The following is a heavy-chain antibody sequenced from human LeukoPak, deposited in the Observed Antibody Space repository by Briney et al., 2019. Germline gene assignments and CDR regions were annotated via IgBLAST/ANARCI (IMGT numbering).Heavy chain of an antibody. Sequence: GRSLRLSCAASGFSFSNYDMHWVRQAPGKGLEWVAVIWYDGNNKYYADSVKGRFTISRDNSKNTLYLQMNRLRVEETAVYYCARGDPTVTTKQNFDYGGQGTLVTVSS. CDR1: GFSFSNYD. D-gene: IGHD4-17*01. CDR3: ARGDPTVTTKQNFDY. CDR2: IWYDGNNK. V-gene: IGHV3-33*01. J-gene: IGHJ4*02.